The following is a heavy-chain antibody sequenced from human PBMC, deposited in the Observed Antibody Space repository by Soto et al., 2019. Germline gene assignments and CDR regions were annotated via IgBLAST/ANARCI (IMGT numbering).Heavy chain of an antibody. CDR3: AREGVAPYYYYGMDV. V-gene: IGHV1-18*01. Sequence: QVQLVQSGAEVKKPGASVKVSCKASGYTFTRSGISWVRQAPGQGPEWMGWISSYNGDTNYAQTFQGRVTMTPDTSTSTAYMELRRLRSDDTAVYYCAREGVAPYYYYGMDVWGQGTPVTVSS. CDR1: GYTFTRSG. J-gene: IGHJ6*02. CDR2: ISSYNGDT. D-gene: IGHD5-12*01.